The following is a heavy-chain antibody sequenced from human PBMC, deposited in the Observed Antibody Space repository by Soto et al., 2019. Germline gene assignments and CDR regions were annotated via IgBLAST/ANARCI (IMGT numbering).Heavy chain of an antibody. CDR1: GGSISSYY. CDR3: ARTLGRCTNGVCSPYYYYGMDV. D-gene: IGHD2-8*01. V-gene: IGHV4-59*01. Sequence: SETLSLTCTVSGGSISSYYWSWIRQPPGKGLEWIGYIYYSGSTNYNPSLKSRVTISVDTSKNQFSLKLSSVTAADTAVYYCARTLGRCTNGVCSPYYYYGMDVWGQGTTVTVSS. CDR2: IYYSGST. J-gene: IGHJ6*02.